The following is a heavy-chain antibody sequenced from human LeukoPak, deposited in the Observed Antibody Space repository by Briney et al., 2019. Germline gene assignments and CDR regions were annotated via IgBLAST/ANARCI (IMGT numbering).Heavy chain of an antibody. J-gene: IGHJ5*02. CDR2: IYTSGST. CDR1: GGSINNYY. V-gene: IGHV4-4*09. D-gene: IGHD1-7*01. Sequence: SETLSLTCTVSGGSINNYYWTWIRQPPGKGLEWIGYIYTSGSTKYNPSLKSRDTISVDTSKNQFSLKLSSVTAADTAVYYCARQEGGWPGTYWFDPWGQGTLVTVSS. CDR3: ARQEGGWPGTYWFDP.